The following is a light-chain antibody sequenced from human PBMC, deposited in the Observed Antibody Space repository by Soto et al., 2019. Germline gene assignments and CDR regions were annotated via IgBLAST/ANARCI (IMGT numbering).Light chain of an antibody. CDR1: SSDVGGYNY. J-gene: IGLJ3*02. CDR2: EVS. Sequence: QSALTQPASVSGSPGQSMTISCTGTSSDVGGYNYVSWYQQHPGKAPKLMIYEVSNRPSGVSNRFSGSKSGNTASLTISGLQAEDEADYYCGSYATRSTLVVFGGGTKVTVL. CDR3: GSYATRSTLVV. V-gene: IGLV2-14*01.